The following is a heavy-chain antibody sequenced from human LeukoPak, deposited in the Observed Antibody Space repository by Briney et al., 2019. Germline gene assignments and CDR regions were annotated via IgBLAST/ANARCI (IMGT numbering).Heavy chain of an antibody. CDR1: GFTFSSYS. CDR3: AGGGNSRPFDY. Sequence: GGSLRLSCAASGFTFSSYSMNWVRQAPGKGLEWGSSISSSSSYIYYADSLKGRVTISRDNAKNSLYLKINSLRAEDTAVYYCAGGGNSRPFDYWGQGTLVTVSS. CDR2: ISSSSSYI. V-gene: IGHV3-21*01. D-gene: IGHD4-23*01. J-gene: IGHJ4*02.